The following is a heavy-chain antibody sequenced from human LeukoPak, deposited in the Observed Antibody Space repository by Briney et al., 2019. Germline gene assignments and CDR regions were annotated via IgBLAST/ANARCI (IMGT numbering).Heavy chain of an antibody. J-gene: IGHJ4*02. CDR1: GFTFSSHA. CDR3: AKSTYYDFWSGYYTDY. Sequence: GALKLSFAAPGFTFSSHAMSWARPAPGKGVGWVSTISGSGGSTYYADSVKGRFTISRDNSKDTLYLQMNSLRAEDTAVYYCAKSTYYDFWSGYYTDYWGQGTLVTVSS. CDR2: ISGSGGST. V-gene: IGHV3-23*01. D-gene: IGHD3-3*01.